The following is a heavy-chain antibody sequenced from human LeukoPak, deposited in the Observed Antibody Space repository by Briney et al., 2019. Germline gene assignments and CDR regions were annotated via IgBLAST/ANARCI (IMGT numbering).Heavy chain of an antibody. D-gene: IGHD1-26*01. V-gene: IGHV5-51*01. CDR2: IYPGDSDT. J-gene: IGHJ3*02. CDR3: AQGGVVGATDGENAFDI. CDR1: AYNFTSFW. Sequence: GESLRISCTGSAYNFTSFWIGWVRQMPGKGLEWMGIIYPGDSDTKYSPSFQGQVSISADKSISSAYLQWSSLKASDSAMYYCAQGGVVGATDGENAFDIWGQGTMVTVSS.